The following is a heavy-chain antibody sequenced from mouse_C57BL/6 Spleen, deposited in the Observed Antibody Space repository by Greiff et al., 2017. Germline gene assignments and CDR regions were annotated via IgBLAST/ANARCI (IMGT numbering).Heavy chain of an antibody. Sequence: QVQLQQSGPGLVQPSQSLSITCTVSGFSLTSYGVHWVRQSPGKGLEWLGVIWSGGSTDYNAAFISRLSISKDNSKSQVFFKMNSLQADDTAIYYCARRGYYSNYEGGAMDYWGQGTSVTVSS. D-gene: IGHD2-5*01. J-gene: IGHJ4*01. CDR3: ARRGYYSNYEGGAMDY. CDR1: GFSLTSYG. V-gene: IGHV2-2*01. CDR2: IWSGGST.